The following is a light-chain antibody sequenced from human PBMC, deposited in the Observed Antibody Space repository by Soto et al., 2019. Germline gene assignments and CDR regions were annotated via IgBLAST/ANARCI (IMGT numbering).Light chain of an antibody. CDR2: LGS. CDR1: QSLLNSNGYNY. V-gene: IGKV2-28*01. CDR3: LQALQTPPS. Sequence: DIVMTQSPLSLPVTPGEPASISCRSSQSLLNSNGYNYLDWYLQKPGQSPQLLIYLGSNRASGVTDRFSGSGSGTDFTLKISRVEAEDVAVYYCLQALQTPPSFGQGTRLEIK. J-gene: IGKJ5*01.